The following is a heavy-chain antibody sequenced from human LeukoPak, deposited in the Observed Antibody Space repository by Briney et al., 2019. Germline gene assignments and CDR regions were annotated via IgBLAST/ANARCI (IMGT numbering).Heavy chain of an antibody. CDR1: GFTFSNYA. D-gene: IGHD3/OR15-3a*01. CDR2: ISYDGSNK. V-gene: IGHV3-30*04. Sequence: SGGSLRLSCAVSGFTFSNYALHWVRQAPGKGLEWVAVISYDGSNKYYADSVKGRFTISRDNSKNTLYLQMNSLRAEDTAVYYCARDSGFSGTQRGEHWGQGTLVTVSS. CDR3: ARDSGFSGTQRGEH. J-gene: IGHJ4*01.